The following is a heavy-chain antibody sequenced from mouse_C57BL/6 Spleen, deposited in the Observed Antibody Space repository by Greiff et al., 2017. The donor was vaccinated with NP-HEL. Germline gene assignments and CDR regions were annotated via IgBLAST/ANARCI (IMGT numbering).Heavy chain of an antibody. J-gene: IGHJ1*03. CDR3: ARGVTTDFDV. V-gene: IGHV1-61*01. D-gene: IGHD2-2*01. CDR1: GYTFTSYW. Sequence: QVQLQQPGAELVRPGSSVKLSCKASGYTFTSYWMDWVKQRPGQGLEWIGNIYPSDSETHYNQKFKDKATLTVDKSSSTAYMQLSSLTSEDSAVYYCARGVTTDFDVWGTGTTVTVSS. CDR2: IYPSDSET.